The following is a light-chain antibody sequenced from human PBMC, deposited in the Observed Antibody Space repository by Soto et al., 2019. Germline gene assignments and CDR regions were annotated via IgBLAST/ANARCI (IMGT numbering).Light chain of an antibody. CDR1: SSNIGSNY. CDR3: AAWDDSLSAYV. V-gene: IGLV1-47*02. J-gene: IGLJ1*01. CDR2: SNN. Sequence: QPVLTQPPSASGTPGQRVTISCSGSSSNIGSNYVYWYQQLPGTAPKLLIYSNNQRPSGVPDRFSGSKSGTSASLAISGLRSEDEADYYCAAWDDSLSAYVFGTGTKLTVL.